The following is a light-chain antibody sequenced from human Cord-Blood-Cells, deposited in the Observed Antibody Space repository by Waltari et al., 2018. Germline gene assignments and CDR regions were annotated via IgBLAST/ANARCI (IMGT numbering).Light chain of an antibody. Sequence: IQLTQSPSSLSASVGDRVTSTCRASQGISSYLAWYQQKPGKAPKLLIYAASTLQSGVPSRFSGSGSGTDFTLTISSLQPEDFATYYCQQLNSYPWTFGQGTKVEIK. CDR2: AAS. V-gene: IGKV1-9*01. CDR1: QGISSY. CDR3: QQLNSYPWT. J-gene: IGKJ1*01.